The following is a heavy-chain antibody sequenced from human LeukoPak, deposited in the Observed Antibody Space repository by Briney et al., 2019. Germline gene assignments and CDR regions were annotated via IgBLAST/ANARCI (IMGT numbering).Heavy chain of an antibody. J-gene: IGHJ5*02. CDR2: IYPGDSDT. Sequence: RGESLKISCKGSGYSFTSYWIGWVRQMPGKGLEWMGIIYPGDSDTRYSPSFQGQVTISADKSISIAYLQWSSLKASDTAMYYCARRYYDFWSGPNWFDPWGQGTLVTVSS. D-gene: IGHD3-3*01. CDR1: GYSFTSYW. CDR3: ARRYYDFWSGPNWFDP. V-gene: IGHV5-51*01.